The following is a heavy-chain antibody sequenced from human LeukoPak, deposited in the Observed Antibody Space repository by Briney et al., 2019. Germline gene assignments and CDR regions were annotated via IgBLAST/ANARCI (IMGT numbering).Heavy chain of an antibody. V-gene: IGHV1-18*01. CDR1: GYTFASYG. CDR2: ISAYNGNT. J-gene: IGHJ6*03. Sequence: ASVKVSCKASGYTFASYGISWVRQAPGQGLEWMGWISAYNGNTNYAQKLQGRVTMTTDTSTSTAYMELRSLRSDDTAVYYCARAAVPAAIAFYYYMDVWGKGTTVTISS. CDR3: ARAAVPAAIAFYYYMDV. D-gene: IGHD2-2*01.